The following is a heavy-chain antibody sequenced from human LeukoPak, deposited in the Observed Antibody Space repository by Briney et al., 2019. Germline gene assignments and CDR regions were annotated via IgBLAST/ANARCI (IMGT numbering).Heavy chain of an antibody. Sequence: ASVNVSFKVSGYTLTEISLHWVRQAPGKGLEWMGGFDREDGGTMYAQKFQGRVTMTEDTSTDTAFMELSSLRSEDTAVYYCATVGYSYGAFDYWGQGTLVTVSS. V-gene: IGHV1-24*01. CDR3: ATVGYSYGAFDY. D-gene: IGHD5-18*01. CDR1: GYTLTEIS. J-gene: IGHJ4*02. CDR2: FDREDGGT.